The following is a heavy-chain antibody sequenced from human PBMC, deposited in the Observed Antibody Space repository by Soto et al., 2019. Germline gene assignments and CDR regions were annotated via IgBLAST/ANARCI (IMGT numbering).Heavy chain of an antibody. Sequence: PGGSLRLSCAASGFTFSSYGMHWVRQAPGKGLEWVAAISYDGSNKYYADSVKGRFTISRDNSKNTLYLQMNSLRAEDTAVYYCAKYGSSSWYYYYYGMDVWGQGTTVTVSS. J-gene: IGHJ6*02. CDR3: AKYGSSSWYYYYYGMDV. CDR2: ISYDGSNK. CDR1: GFTFSSYG. V-gene: IGHV3-30*18. D-gene: IGHD6-13*01.